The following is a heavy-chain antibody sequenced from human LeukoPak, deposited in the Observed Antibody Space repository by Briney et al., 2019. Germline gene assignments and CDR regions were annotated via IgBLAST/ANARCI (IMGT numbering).Heavy chain of an antibody. D-gene: IGHD6-13*01. CDR2: ISYDGNNK. CDR3: AKDMRTTSWYGIDY. V-gene: IGHV3-30*18. Sequence: PGRSLRLSCTASGFTFSTYGMHWVRQAPGKGLEWVAVISYDGNNKYYADSMKGRLTISRDNSKNTLYLQMSSLRAEDTAVYYCAKDMRTTSWYGIDYWGQGPLVTVSS. CDR1: GFTFSTYG. J-gene: IGHJ4*02.